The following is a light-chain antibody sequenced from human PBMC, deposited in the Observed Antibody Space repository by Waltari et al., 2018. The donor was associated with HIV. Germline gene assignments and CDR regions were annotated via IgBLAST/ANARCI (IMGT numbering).Light chain of an antibody. CDR3: TTYTAKDSLL. V-gene: IGLV2-14*01. Sequence: SALTQPASVSGSPGQSVTISCTGTSYEFDLHNFLSWYQQHPGKAPQLIIFGVNSRPSGILSRFSASKSGDTASLTISGLQSGDEADYYCTTYTAKDSLLIGSGTKLTVL. J-gene: IGLJ2*01. CDR1: SYEFDLHNF. CDR2: GVN.